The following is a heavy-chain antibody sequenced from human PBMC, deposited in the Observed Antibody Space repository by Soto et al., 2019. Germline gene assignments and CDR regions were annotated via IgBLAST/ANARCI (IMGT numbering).Heavy chain of an antibody. J-gene: IGHJ5*02. V-gene: IGHV4-30-2*01. CDR1: GGSISSGGYS. Sequence: QLQLQESGSGLVRPSQTLSLTCAVSGGSISSGGYSWNWIRQPPGKGLEWIGYIYHSGSTLYNPSLKSRVNISVDKSKNQFSLKLRSVTAADTAVYCCARDQLEGNWFAPWGQGTLVTVSS. CDR3: ARDQLEGNWFAP. D-gene: IGHD1-1*01. CDR2: IYHSGST.